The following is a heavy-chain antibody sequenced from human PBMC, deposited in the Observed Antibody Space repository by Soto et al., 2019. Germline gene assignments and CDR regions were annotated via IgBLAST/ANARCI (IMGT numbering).Heavy chain of an antibody. V-gene: IGHV1-18*04. Sequence: QVQLVQSGAEVKKPGASVKVSCKASGYTFTSYGISWVRQAPGQGLEWMGWISAYNGNTNYAQKLQGRVTMTTDTSTSTAYMELRRLRSDETAVYYCARSNIAMAEGYYDYYGMDVWGQGTTVTVSS. CDR1: GYTFTSYG. CDR3: ARSNIAMAEGYYDYYGMDV. J-gene: IGHJ6*02. D-gene: IGHD5-18*01. CDR2: ISAYNGNT.